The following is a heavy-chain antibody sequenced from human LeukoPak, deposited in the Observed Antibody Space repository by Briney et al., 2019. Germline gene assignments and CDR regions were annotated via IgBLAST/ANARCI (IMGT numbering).Heavy chain of an antibody. Sequence: GGSLRLSCAASGFTFSSYAMSWVRQAPGKGLEWVSAISNSGGSTYYADSVKGRFTISRDNSKNTLYLQMNSLRSEDTAVYYCARGSNSSSSSDYWGQGTLVTVSS. CDR1: GFTFSSYA. CDR3: ARGSNSSSSSDY. J-gene: IGHJ4*02. V-gene: IGHV3-23*01. CDR2: ISNSGGST. D-gene: IGHD6-6*01.